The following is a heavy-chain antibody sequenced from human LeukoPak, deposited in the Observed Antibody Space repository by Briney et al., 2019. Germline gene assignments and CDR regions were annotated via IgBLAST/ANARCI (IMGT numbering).Heavy chain of an antibody. Sequence: GRSLRLSCAASGFTFSSYGMHWVRQAPGKGLEWVAVISYDGSNKYYADSVKGRFTISRDYSKDTLDLQMTSLRIEDTAVYYCARLRSDWYSDGFDVWGPGTMVTVSS. CDR3: ARLRSDWYSDGFDV. CDR1: GFTFSSYG. D-gene: IGHD6-19*01. V-gene: IGHV3-30*03. J-gene: IGHJ3*01. CDR2: ISYDGSNK.